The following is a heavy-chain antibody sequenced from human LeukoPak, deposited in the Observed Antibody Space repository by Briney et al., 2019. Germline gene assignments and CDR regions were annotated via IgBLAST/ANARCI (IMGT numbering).Heavy chain of an antibody. V-gene: IGHV4-61*01. CDR3: ARDQGVGAALDY. CDR2: IYYSGST. J-gene: IGHJ4*02. D-gene: IGHD1-26*01. CDR1: GASVSSGSYY. Sequence: SETLSLTCTVSGASVSSGSYYWSWIRQPPGKGLEWIGYIYYSGSTNYNPSLKSRVTISVDTSKNQFSLKLSSVTAADTAVYYCARDQGVGAALDYWGQGTLVTVSS.